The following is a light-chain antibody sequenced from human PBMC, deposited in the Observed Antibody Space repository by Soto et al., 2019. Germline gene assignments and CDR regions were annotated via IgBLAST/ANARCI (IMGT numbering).Light chain of an antibody. CDR1: QSVSSN. V-gene: IGKV3-15*01. CDR2: GAS. CDR3: QHYDDWPPRA. Sequence: EIVMTQSPATLSVSPGERATLSCRASQSVSSNLAWYQHKPGQAPRLLSYGASTRATGVPARFSGRGSGTEFTLTISSLQSEDFAVYYCQHYDDWPPRAFGQGTKVEIK. J-gene: IGKJ1*01.